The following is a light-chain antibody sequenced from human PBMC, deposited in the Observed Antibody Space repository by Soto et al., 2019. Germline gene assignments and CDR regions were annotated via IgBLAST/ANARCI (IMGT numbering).Light chain of an antibody. CDR3: QQYGNSRGT. CDR2: NAS. J-gene: IGKJ1*01. Sequence: EIGLTQSAGTLSWSPGERATLSCWASQSVSSSYLAWYQQKHGQAPRLLIYNASSRATGIPDRFSGSGYGTDFNLTISRLETEDFAVYYCQQYGNSRGTFGQGTKVDIK. V-gene: IGKV3-20*01. CDR1: QSVSSSY.